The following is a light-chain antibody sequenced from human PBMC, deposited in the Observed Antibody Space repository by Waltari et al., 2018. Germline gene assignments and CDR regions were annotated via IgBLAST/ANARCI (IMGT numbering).Light chain of an antibody. CDR1: SNDVGGYNY. CDR2: DVS. J-gene: IGLJ2*01. Sequence: QSALTQPASVSGSPGQSITISCTGTSNDVGGYNYFPWYQQHPGKAPKLMIYDVSKRPSGVSNRFSGSKSGNTASLTISGLQAEDEADYYCSSYTSSSTLVFGGGTKLTVL. CDR3: SSYTSSSTLV. V-gene: IGLV2-14*03.